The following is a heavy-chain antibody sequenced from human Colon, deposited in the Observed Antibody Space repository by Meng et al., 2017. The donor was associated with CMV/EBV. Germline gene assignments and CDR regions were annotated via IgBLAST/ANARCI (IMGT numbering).Heavy chain of an antibody. V-gene: IGHV3-21*01. CDR1: GFTFSSYA. CDR3: ARNVDPY. J-gene: IGHJ4*02. Sequence: GESLKISCAASGFTFSSYAMSWVRQVPGKGLEWVASIGSSGGSIYYADSVKGRFTISRDNTGNSVFLQLSSLRGDDTAVYYCARNVDPYWGQGTLVTVSS. D-gene: IGHD3-16*01. CDR2: IGSSGGSI.